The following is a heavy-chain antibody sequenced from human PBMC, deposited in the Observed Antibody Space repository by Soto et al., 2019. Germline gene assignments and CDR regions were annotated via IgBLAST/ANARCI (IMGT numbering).Heavy chain of an antibody. CDR1: GFSFSKYG. Sequence: QVQLVESGGGVVQPGRSLRLSCAASGFSFSKYGMHWVRLAPGKGLEWVAEMSDDGSKKYYGDSVKGRFTISRDNSKNTLYLLMDSLRPEDTAMYYCAKELRETGGYYFDCWGQGTLVTVSS. J-gene: IGHJ4*02. V-gene: IGHV3-30*18. D-gene: IGHD3-16*01. CDR3: AKELRETGGYYFDC. CDR2: MSDDGSKK.